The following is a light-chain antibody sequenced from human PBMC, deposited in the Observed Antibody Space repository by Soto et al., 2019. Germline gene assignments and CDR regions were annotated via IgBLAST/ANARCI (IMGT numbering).Light chain of an antibody. J-gene: IGLJ1*01. CDR1: SSNIGAGYD. V-gene: IGLV1-40*01. Sequence: QSVLTRPPSVSGAPGQRVTISCTGSSSNIGAGYDVHWYQQLPGTAPKLLIYDSNNRPSGVPDRFSGSKSGTSASLAITGLQAEDEADYYCQSYDSSLSGSTVFGTGTKVTVL. CDR2: DSN. CDR3: QSYDSSLSGSTV.